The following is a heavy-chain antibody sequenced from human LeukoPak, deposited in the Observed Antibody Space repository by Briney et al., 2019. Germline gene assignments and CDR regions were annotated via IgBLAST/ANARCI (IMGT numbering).Heavy chain of an antibody. CDR3: AKGMEWVVVPAALDV. D-gene: IGHD2-2*01. CDR1: GFTFSSYA. J-gene: IGHJ6*02. CDR2: ISGSSSTT. V-gene: IGHV3-23*01. Sequence: GGSLRLSCAASGFTFSSYAMSWVRQAPGKGLEWVSAISGSSSTTFYADSVKGRFTISRDNSMDTLFLQMNSLRAEDTAVYYCAKGMEWVVVPAALDVWGQGTTVTVSS.